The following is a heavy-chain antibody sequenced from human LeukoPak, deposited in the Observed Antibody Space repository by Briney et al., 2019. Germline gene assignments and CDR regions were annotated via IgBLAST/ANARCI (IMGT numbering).Heavy chain of an antibody. CDR3: ARFGYCSSTSCENYYYMDV. D-gene: IGHD2-2*01. CDR2: INHSGST. CDR1: GGSFSGYY. Sequence: SETLSLTCAVYGGSFSGYYWSWLRQPPGKGVEGIGEINHSGSTNYNPSLKSRVTISVDTSKNQFSLKLSSVTAADTAVYYCARFGYCSSTSCENYYYMDVWGKGTTVTVSS. J-gene: IGHJ6*03. V-gene: IGHV4-34*01.